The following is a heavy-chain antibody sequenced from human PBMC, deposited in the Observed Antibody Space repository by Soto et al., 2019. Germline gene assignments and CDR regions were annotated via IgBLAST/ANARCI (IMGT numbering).Heavy chain of an antibody. CDR2: IYYSGST. Sequence: SETLSLTCTVSGGSISSYYWSWIRQPSGKGLEWIGYIYYSGSTNYNPSLKSRVTISVDTSKNQFSLKLSSVTAADTAVYYCARIGGWGYGPPLDYYYGMDVWGQGTTVTVS. D-gene: IGHD4-17*01. CDR1: GGSISSYY. J-gene: IGHJ6*02. CDR3: ARIGGWGYGPPLDYYYGMDV. V-gene: IGHV4-59*01.